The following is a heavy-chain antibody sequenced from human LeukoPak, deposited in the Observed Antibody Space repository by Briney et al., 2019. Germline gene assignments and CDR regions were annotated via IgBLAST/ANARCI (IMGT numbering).Heavy chain of an antibody. Sequence: SETLSLTCTVSGGSISSYYWSWIRQPPGKGLEWIGYIYYSGSTNYNPSLKSRVTISVDTSEDQFSLKLSPVTAADTAVYYCARFRRGYSYGYPDYWGQGTLVTVSS. CDR1: GGSISSYY. J-gene: IGHJ4*02. CDR2: IYYSGST. D-gene: IGHD5-18*01. V-gene: IGHV4-59*08. CDR3: ARFRRGYSYGYPDY.